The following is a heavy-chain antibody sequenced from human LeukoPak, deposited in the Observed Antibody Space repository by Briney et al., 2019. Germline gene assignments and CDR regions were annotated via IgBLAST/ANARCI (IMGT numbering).Heavy chain of an antibody. V-gene: IGHV1-2*02. CDR3: ARDLYYDSSGYFYYYYYMDV. D-gene: IGHD3-22*01. J-gene: IGHJ6*03. Sequence: ASVKVSCKASGYTFTGYYMHWVRQAPGQGLEWMGWINPNSGGTNYAQKFQGRVTMTRDTSISTAYMELSRLRSDDTAVYYCARDLYYDSSGYFYYYYYMDVWGKGTTVTVSS. CDR2: INPNSGGT. CDR1: GYTFTGYY.